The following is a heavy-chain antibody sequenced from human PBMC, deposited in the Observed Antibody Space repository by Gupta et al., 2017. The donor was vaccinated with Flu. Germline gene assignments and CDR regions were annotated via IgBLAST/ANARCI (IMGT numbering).Heavy chain of an antibody. CDR1: GYTFTGYY. V-gene: IGHV1-2*02. Sequence: QVQLVQSGAEVQKPGASVKVSCNASGYTFTGYYMHWVRPAPGQGLEWMGWINPNSGGTNYAQKCQGRVTMTRDTSISTAYMELSRLRSDDTAVYYCAIAVGIAPSYGMDVWGQGTTVTVSS. J-gene: IGHJ6*02. CDR2: INPNSGGT. CDR3: AIAVGIAPSYGMDV. D-gene: IGHD6-13*01.